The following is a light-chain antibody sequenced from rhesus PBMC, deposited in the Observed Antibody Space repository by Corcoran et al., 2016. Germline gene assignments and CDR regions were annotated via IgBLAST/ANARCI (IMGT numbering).Light chain of an antibody. Sequence: EIVMTQSPATLALSPGDKATLSCRASQSVSSHLAWYQPKPGQAPRLHIYGASSRATGIPDRFSGSGSGTEFNLTISSLEPEDVGVYFCLQSNNWPYSFGQGTKVEIK. CDR3: LQSNNWPYS. J-gene: IGKJ2*01. V-gene: IGKV3-24*04. CDR1: QSVSSH. CDR2: GAS.